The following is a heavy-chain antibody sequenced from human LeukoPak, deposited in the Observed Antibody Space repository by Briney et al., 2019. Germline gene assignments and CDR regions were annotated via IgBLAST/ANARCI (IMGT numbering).Heavy chain of an antibody. V-gene: IGHV1-46*01. CDR2: INPSGGST. CDR3: ARGAAMGPPFDF. J-gene: IGHJ4*02. Sequence: ASVKVSCKASGYTFTSYYMHWVRQAPGQGLEWMGIINPSGGSTNYAQNFQGRVTMTRDTSTSTVYMELSSLRSEDTAVFYCARGAAMGPPFDFWGQGTLVTVSS. D-gene: IGHD5-18*01. CDR1: GYTFTSYY.